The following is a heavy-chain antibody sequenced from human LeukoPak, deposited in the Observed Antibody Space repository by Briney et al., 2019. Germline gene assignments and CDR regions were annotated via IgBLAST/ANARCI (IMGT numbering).Heavy chain of an antibody. Sequence: PGGSLRLSCAASGFTFDDFAMHWVRQAPGKGLEWVSGISWNSGSIGYADSVKGRFTLSRDNAKNSLYLQMNSLRAEDTAVYYCAKSSMRDWGQGTLVTVSS. J-gene: IGHJ4*02. D-gene: IGHD3-3*02. CDR3: AKSSMRD. CDR1: GFTFDDFA. CDR2: ISWNSGSI. V-gene: IGHV3-9*01.